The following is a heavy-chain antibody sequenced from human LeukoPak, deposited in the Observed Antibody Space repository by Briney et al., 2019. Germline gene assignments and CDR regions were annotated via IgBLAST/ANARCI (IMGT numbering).Heavy chain of an antibody. D-gene: IGHD6-13*01. CDR1: GFSLRTSGVG. CDR3: AHSKTGYSSSWLPYNWFDP. Sequence: SGPTLVNPTQTLTLTCTFSGFSLRTSGVGVGWIRQPPGKALEWLALIYWNDDKRYSPSLKSRLTITKDTSKNQVVLTMTNMDPVDTATYYCAHSKTGYSSSWLPYNWFDPWGQGTLVTVSS. V-gene: IGHV2-5*01. J-gene: IGHJ5*02. CDR2: IYWNDDK.